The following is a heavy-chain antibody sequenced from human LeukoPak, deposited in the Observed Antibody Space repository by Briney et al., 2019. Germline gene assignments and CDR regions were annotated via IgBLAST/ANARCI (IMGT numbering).Heavy chain of an antibody. Sequence: PSETLSLTCAVSGGSISSYYWSWIRQPPGKGLEWIGYIYYSGSTNYNPSLKSRVTISVDTSKNQFSLKLSSVTAADTAVYYCARGLVPAGEAWFDPWGQGTLVTVSS. V-gene: IGHV4-59*01. D-gene: IGHD2-2*01. J-gene: IGHJ5*02. CDR2: IYYSGST. CDR3: ARGLVPAGEAWFDP. CDR1: GGSISSYY.